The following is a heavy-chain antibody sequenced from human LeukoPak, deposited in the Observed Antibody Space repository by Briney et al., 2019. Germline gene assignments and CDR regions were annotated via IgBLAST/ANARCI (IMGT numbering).Heavy chain of an antibody. D-gene: IGHD2-2*01. Sequence: SETLSLTCTVSGGSISSGDYYWTWIRQPPGKGLEWIGYIYYSGSTYYNPSLKSRVTVSVDTSKNQFSLKLSSVTAADTAVYYCARGYCSSASCYHFHYWGQGTLVTVSS. J-gene: IGHJ4*02. CDR2: IYYSGST. V-gene: IGHV4-30-4*01. CDR1: GGSISSGDYY. CDR3: ARGYCSSASCYHFHY.